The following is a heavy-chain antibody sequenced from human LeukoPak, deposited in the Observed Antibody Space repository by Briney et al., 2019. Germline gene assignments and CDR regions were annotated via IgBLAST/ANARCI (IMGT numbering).Heavy chain of an antibody. CDR3: ARVARVRVYYYMDV. V-gene: IGHV4-59*01. Sequence: SETLSLTXTVSGGSISSYYWSWIWQPPGKGLEWIGYIYYSGSTNYNPSLKSRVTISVDTSKNQFSLKLSSVTAADTAVYYCARVARVRVYYYMDVWGKGTTVTVSS. CDR1: GGSISSYY. CDR2: IYYSGST. J-gene: IGHJ6*03.